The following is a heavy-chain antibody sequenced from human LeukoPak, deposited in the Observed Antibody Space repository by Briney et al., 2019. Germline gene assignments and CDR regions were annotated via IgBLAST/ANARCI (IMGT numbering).Heavy chain of an antibody. J-gene: IGHJ4*02. CDR1: GFTFSNYW. V-gene: IGHV3-7*01. D-gene: IGHD3-10*01. Sequence: GGSLRLSCAASGFTFSNYWMSWVRQAPGKGVEWVANINQDGNEKYYVDSVEGRFTISRDNAKNSLYLQMNSLRAEDTAVYYCGRANGAGSCDYWGQGTLVTVSS. CDR3: GRANGAGSCDY. CDR2: INQDGNEK.